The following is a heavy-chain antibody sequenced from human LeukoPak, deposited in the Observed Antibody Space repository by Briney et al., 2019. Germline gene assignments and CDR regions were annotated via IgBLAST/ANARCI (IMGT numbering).Heavy chain of an antibody. V-gene: IGHV1-18*01. D-gene: IGHD2-8*01. J-gene: IGHJ4*02. CDR2: ITTYNGEK. CDR3: ARDCSNGVCYPRDY. Sequence: ASVKVSCKASGYTLSEYGISWVRQAPGQGLGWWGWITTYNGEKIYSQKFQGRVTMTTDTSSGTYYMELRNLRSDDTAIYYCARDCSNGVCYPRDYWGQGTLVIVSS. CDR1: GYTLSEYG.